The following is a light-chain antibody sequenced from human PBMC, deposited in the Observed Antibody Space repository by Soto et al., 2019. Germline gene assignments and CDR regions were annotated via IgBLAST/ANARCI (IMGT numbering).Light chain of an antibody. V-gene: IGKV3-20*01. CDR3: QQYGSPWT. J-gene: IGKJ1*01. CDR1: QSVSSSY. Sequence: EIVLTQSPGTLSLSPGERATLSFRASQSVSSSYLAWYQQKPGQAPRLLIYGASSRATGIPDRFSGSGSGTDFTLTISRLEPEDFAVHYCQQYGSPWTFGQGTKVDIK. CDR2: GAS.